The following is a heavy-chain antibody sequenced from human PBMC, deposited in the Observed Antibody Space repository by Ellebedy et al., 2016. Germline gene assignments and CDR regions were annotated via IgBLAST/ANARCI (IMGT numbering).Heavy chain of an antibody. CDR3: AVTTGPSYDH. CDR2: IDPDGSGK. J-gene: IGHJ4*02. CDR1: GFTFSGTW. Sequence: GGSLRLXCAASGFTFSGTWMNWVRQVPGKGLQWVATIDPDGSGKSYVESVRGRFSSSRDNAKNSLYLQMDSLRAEDTAVYYCAVTTGPSYDHWGQGTLVSVSS. V-gene: IGHV3-7*02. D-gene: IGHD1-1*01.